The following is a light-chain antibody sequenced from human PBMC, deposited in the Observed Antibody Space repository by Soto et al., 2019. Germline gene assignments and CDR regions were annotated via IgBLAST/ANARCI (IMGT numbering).Light chain of an antibody. J-gene: IGLJ1*01. Sequence: QSALTQPASVSGSPGQSITISCTGTSSDVGYYNYVSWYQQHPGKAPKLMIYEVSNRPSGVSNRFSGSKSGNTASLTISGLQTEDEADYYCCSHTSSTRDVFGTGTKVTVL. CDR1: SSDVGYYNY. CDR2: EVS. CDR3: CSHTSSTRDV. V-gene: IGLV2-14*01.